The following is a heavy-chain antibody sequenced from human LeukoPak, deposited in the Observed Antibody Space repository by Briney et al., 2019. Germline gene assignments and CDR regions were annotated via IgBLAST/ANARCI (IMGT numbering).Heavy chain of an antibody. CDR1: GFTFNDYA. Sequence: GGSLRLSCATSGFTFNDYAMNWVRQPPGKGLEWVAGISGSGADTYYAVSVKGRFTISRDNSKNTLYLQTDTLRVEDTAVYYCASRLCRGTACYYFDYWSQGTLVTVSS. D-gene: IGHD2-2*01. CDR2: ISGSGADT. J-gene: IGHJ4*02. CDR3: ASRLCRGTACYYFDY. V-gene: IGHV3-23*01.